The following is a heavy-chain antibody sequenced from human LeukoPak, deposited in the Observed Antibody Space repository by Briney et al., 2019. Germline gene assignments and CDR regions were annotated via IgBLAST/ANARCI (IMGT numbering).Heavy chain of an antibody. V-gene: IGHV3-11*01. Sequence: GGSLRLSCAASGFTFSDYYMSWIRQAPGKGLEWVSYISSSGSTIYYADSVKGRFTISRDNAKNSLYLQMNRLRAEDTAVYYCARDPSGLVPLLYFDYWGQGTLVTVSS. CDR2: ISSSGSTI. J-gene: IGHJ4*02. CDR1: GFTFSDYY. D-gene: IGHD3-10*01. CDR3: ARDPSGLVPLLYFDY.